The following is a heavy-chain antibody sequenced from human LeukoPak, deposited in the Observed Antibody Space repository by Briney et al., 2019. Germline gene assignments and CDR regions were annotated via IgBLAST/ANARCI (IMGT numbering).Heavy chain of an antibody. CDR1: GGSISSTSYY. V-gene: IGHV4-39*07. CDR2: IYYSRST. Sequence: SETLSLTCTVSGGSISSTSYYWGWIRQPPDKGLEWIGSIYYSRSTYYNPSLKSRVTISVDRSKNQFSLKLSSVTAADTAVYYCARIRLGELSLSYDYWGQGTLVTVSS. CDR3: ARIRLGELSLSYDY. J-gene: IGHJ4*02. D-gene: IGHD3-16*02.